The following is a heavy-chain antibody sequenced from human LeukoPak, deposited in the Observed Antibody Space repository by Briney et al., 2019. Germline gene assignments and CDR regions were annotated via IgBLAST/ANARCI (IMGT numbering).Heavy chain of an antibody. J-gene: IGHJ5*02. CDR2: VFHRGTT. Sequence: SDTLSLTCTVSGYFINSAFYWGWIRVPPGKGLEWIGSVFHRGTTYYNSSLKSRVNISIDTSKNQFSLKLNSLTAEDTAMYYCVRDGYYGSGSPGWFGPWGPGTLVIVSA. CDR1: GYFINSAFY. CDR3: VRDGYYGSGSPGWFGP. V-gene: IGHV4-38-2*02. D-gene: IGHD3-10*01.